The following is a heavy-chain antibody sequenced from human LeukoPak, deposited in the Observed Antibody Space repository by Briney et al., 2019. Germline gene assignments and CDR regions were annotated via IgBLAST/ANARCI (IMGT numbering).Heavy chain of an antibody. Sequence: SETLSLTSTVSGRSISSYYWSWIRQPPGKGLEWNGYIYYSGSTNYNPSLKSRVTISVDTSKIQFSLKLSSVTAADTAVYYCARGGPYSSRVRIEFDIWGQGTMVTVSS. J-gene: IGHJ3*02. D-gene: IGHD6-13*01. V-gene: IGHV4-59*01. CDR2: IYYSGST. CDR3: ARGGPYSSRVRIEFDI. CDR1: GRSISSYY.